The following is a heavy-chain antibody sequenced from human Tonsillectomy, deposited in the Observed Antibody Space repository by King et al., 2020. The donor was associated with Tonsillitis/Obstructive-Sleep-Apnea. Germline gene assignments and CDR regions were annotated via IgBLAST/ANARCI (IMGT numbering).Heavy chain of an antibody. CDR2: GFYSGNT. D-gene: IGHD2-2*01. CDR3: ARLVVPAATLFAGAFDI. Sequence: VQLQESGPGLVKPSQTLSLTCTVSGASISSSGYYWSWIRQPPGKGLGGIGYGFYSGNTYYNPALKSRVAVSVDTSKNQFSLRLSSVTAAGTAVYYCARLVVPAATLFAGAFDIWGQGTMVTVSS. J-gene: IGHJ3*02. V-gene: IGHV4-31*03. CDR1: GASISSSGYY.